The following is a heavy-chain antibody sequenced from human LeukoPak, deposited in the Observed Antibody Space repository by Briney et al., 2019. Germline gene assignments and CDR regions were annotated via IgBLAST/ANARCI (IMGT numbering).Heavy chain of an antibody. CDR1: GFTVSSNY. D-gene: IGHD6-19*01. Sequence: PGGSLRLSCAVSGFTVSSNYISWVRQTPGKGLEWVSVIYSGGDTYYADSLKGRFTISRDSSKNTVSLQMNRLRAEDTAVYYCARTQWLLKGLYYFDFWGQGTLVSVSS. V-gene: IGHV3-66*01. CDR2: IYSGGDT. J-gene: IGHJ4*02. CDR3: ARTQWLLKGLYYFDF.